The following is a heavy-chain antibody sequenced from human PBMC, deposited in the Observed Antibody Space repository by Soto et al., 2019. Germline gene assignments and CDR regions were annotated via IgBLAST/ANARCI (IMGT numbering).Heavy chain of an antibody. J-gene: IGHJ6*02. CDR1: GYTFTSYG. CDR2: ISAYNGNT. V-gene: IGHV1-18*01. D-gene: IGHD3-10*01. Sequence: GASVKVSCKASGYTFTSYGISWVRQAPGQGLEWMGWISAYNGNTNYAQKLQGRVTMTTDTSTSTAYKELRSLRSDDTAVYYCARVNLFGEQRHTLYGMDVWGQGTTVTVSS. CDR3: ARVNLFGEQRHTLYGMDV.